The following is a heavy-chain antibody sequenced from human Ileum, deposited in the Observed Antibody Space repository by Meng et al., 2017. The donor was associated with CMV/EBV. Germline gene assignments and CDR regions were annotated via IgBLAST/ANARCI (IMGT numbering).Heavy chain of an antibody. Sequence: ASGFTFISYTLSWVRQAPGKGLEWVSGISGSGGDTYYADSVKGRFTISRDNSKNTLSLQMNSLRVEDTATYYCVKGGYTSGWYFPVWGQGILVTVSS. V-gene: IGHV3-23*01. D-gene: IGHD6-13*01. CDR3: VKGGYTSGWYFPV. CDR1: GFTFISYT. J-gene: IGHJ4*02. CDR2: ISGSGGDT.